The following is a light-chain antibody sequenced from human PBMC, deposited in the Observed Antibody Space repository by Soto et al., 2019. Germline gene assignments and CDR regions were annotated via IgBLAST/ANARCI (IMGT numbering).Light chain of an antibody. CDR2: WAS. J-gene: IGKJ2*01. CDR3: QQYYSTPYT. CDR1: QSVLYSSDNRNN. Sequence: DIVMTQSPDSLAVSLGERATINCKTSQSVLYSSDNRNNLTWFQQKPGQPPKLLIYWASTRESGVTDRFSSSGSGTDFTLTISSLQAEDVAIYYCQQYYSTPYTFGQGTKLEIK. V-gene: IGKV4-1*01.